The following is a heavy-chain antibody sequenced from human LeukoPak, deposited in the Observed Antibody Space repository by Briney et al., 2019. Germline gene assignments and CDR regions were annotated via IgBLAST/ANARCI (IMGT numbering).Heavy chain of an antibody. Sequence: SETLSLTCTVSGGSVSSSNFYWGWIRQPPGKGLEWIGSIHYSGSTYYNPSLKSRVTISMDTSKNQFSLKMSSVTAAETAVYYCARDRGSAGGFDYWGRGTLVTVSS. J-gene: IGHJ4*02. V-gene: IGHV4-39*07. D-gene: IGHD2-15*01. CDR1: GGSVSSSNFY. CDR3: ARDRGSAGGFDY. CDR2: IHYSGST.